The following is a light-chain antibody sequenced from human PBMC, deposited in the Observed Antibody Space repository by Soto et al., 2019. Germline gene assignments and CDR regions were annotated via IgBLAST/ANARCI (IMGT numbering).Light chain of an antibody. CDR2: LGS. CDR3: MQALQSPLT. CDR1: RSLLHSNGYYY. J-gene: IGKJ5*01. Sequence: DFVMTQSPLSLPVTPGEPASISCRSSRSLLHSNGYYYLDWYLQKPGQSPQLLIYLGSNRSSGVPDRFSGSGSGTYFPLKISRVEAEDVGVYYCMQALQSPLTFGQGTRLAIK. V-gene: IGKV2-28*01.